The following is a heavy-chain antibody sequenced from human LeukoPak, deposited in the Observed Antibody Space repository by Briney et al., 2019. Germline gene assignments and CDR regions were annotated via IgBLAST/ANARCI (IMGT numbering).Heavy chain of an antibody. Sequence: GGSLGLSCAGSGFTFSRYAMSWVRQAPGKGLDWVSGISGSGDSTYSADSMKGRFTISRDNSKNTLYLQMNSLRAEDTAVYYCAKDLDDRNWGQGTLVTVSS. CDR1: GFTFSRYA. CDR3: AKDLDDRN. V-gene: IGHV3-23*01. D-gene: IGHD3-16*01. J-gene: IGHJ4*02. CDR2: ISGSGDST.